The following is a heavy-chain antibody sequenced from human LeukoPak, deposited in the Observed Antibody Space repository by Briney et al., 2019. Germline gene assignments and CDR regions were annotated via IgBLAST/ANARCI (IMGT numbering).Heavy chain of an antibody. CDR1: GFTFSSYG. CDR2: ISGSGGST. CDR3: ARGQYSSGWGDNWFDP. D-gene: IGHD6-19*01. J-gene: IGHJ5*02. Sequence: QAGGSLRLSCAASGFTFSSYGMSWVRQAPGKGLEWVSAISGSGGSTYYADSVKGRFTISRDNSKNTLYLQMNSLRAEDTAVYYCARGQYSSGWGDNWFDPWGRGTLVTVSS. V-gene: IGHV3-23*01.